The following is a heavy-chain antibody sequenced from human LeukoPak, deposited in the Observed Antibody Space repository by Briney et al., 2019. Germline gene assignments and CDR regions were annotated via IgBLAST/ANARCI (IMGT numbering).Heavy chain of an antibody. V-gene: IGHV3-30*18. J-gene: IGHJ6*02. CDR3: AKDDCSSTSCYSLAVNYYYYGMDV. CDR1: GFTFSSYG. D-gene: IGHD2-2*01. CDR2: ISYDGSNK. Sequence: GGFLRLSCAASGFTFSSYGMHWVRQAPGKGLEWVAVISYDGSNKYYADSVKGRFTISRDNSKNTLYLQMNSLRAEDTAVYYCAKDDCSSTSCYSLAVNYYYYGMDVWGQGTTVTVSS.